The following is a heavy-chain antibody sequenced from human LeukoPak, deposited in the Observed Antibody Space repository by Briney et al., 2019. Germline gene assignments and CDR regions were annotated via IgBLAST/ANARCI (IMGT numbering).Heavy chain of an antibody. CDR2: ISAYNGNT. D-gene: IGHD1-26*01. Sequence: ASVKVSCKASGYTFTSYGISWVRQAPGQGLEWMGWISAYNGNTNYAQKLQGRVTMTTDTSTSTAYMELRSLRSDDTAVYYCARAPYSGSYHPMNYWGQGTLVTVSS. V-gene: IGHV1-18*01. CDR3: ARAPYSGSYHPMNY. CDR1: GYTFTSYG. J-gene: IGHJ4*02.